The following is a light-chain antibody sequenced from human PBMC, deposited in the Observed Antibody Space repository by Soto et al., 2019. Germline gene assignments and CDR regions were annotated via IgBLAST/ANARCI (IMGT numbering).Light chain of an antibody. Sequence: DIRVTQSPSSLSESLGGRVTISCRTSQNIDNYLQWYQHKPGKAPRLLIYAAGSLQTGVPSNFSGSGSGTDFALTITSLRPEDSATYYCQQTYNTPHTLGGGTKVEIK. CDR2: AAG. J-gene: IGKJ4*01. CDR1: QNIDNY. V-gene: IGKV1-39*01. CDR3: QQTYNTPHT.